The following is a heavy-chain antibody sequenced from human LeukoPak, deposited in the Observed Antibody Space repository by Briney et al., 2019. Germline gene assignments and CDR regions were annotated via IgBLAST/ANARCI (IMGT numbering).Heavy chain of an antibody. CDR3: ARDLTYGDYELDYYYYGMDV. V-gene: IGHV1-3*01. J-gene: IGHJ6*02. Sequence: ASVKVSCKASGYSFVGYGITWVRQAPGQGLEWMGWINAGNGNTKYSQKFQGRVTITRDTSASTAYMELSSLRSEDTAVYYCARDLTYGDYELDYYYYGMDVWGQGTTVTVSS. D-gene: IGHD4-17*01. CDR2: INAGNGNT. CDR1: GYSFVGYG.